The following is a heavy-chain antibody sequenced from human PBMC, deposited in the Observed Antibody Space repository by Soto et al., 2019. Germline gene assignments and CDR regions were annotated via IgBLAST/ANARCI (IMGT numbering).Heavy chain of an antibody. CDR1: GFTFSSYW. CDR3: ARVLDLNYCTKTSCLYYFDY. CDR2: IKHDGSEK. J-gene: IGHJ4*02. V-gene: IGHV3-7*04. D-gene: IGHD2-8*01. Sequence: GTLRLSCAASGFTFSSYWMSWVRQAPGKGREGVANIKHDGSEKYYVDSVKGRVTISRANAKNSLYLQMNSLRAEDTAVYYWARVLDLNYCTKTSCLYYFDYWGQGALVTVSS.